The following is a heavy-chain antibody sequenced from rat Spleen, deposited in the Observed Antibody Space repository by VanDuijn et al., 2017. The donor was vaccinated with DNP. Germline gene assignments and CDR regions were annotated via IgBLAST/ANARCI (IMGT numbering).Heavy chain of an antibody. J-gene: IGHJ2*01. CDR3: ARHGRRVFDY. Sequence: EVQLVESGGGLVQPGRSLKLSCTASGFSFRNYGMAWVRQTPTKGLEWVASISYAGGSTYHGDSVKGRFTISRDNAESTLYLQMNSLRSEDMATYFCARHGRRVFDYWGQGVMVTVSS. D-gene: IGHD1-11*01. V-gene: IGHV5-22*01. CDR2: ISYAGGST. CDR1: GFSFRNYG.